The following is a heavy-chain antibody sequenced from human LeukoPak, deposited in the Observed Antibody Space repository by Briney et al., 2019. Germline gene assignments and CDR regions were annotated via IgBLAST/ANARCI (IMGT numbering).Heavy chain of an antibody. J-gene: IGHJ4*02. CDR3: ARVKGRGVLLN. CDR2: IYYSGST. V-gene: IGHV4-39*07. CDR1: GGSISSSSYY. D-gene: IGHD3-16*01. Sequence: SSETLSLTCTVSGGSISSSSYYWGWIRQPPGKGLEWIGSIYYSGSTYYNPSLKSRVTISVDTSKNQFSLKLSSVTAADTAVYYCARVKGRGVLLNWGQGTLVTVSS.